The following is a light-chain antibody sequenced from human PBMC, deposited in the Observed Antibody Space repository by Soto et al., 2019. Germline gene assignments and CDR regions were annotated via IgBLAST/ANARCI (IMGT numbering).Light chain of an antibody. Sequence: EIVLTQSPGTLSLSPGERATLSCRASQSVSSNYLAWYQQKPGQAPRPLIYGASSRATGIPDRFSGSGAGTGFTLTISTLEPEDFAVYYCQQYGISPLTFGQGTKVEIK. J-gene: IGKJ1*01. CDR3: QQYGISPLT. V-gene: IGKV3-20*01. CDR1: QSVSSNY. CDR2: GAS.